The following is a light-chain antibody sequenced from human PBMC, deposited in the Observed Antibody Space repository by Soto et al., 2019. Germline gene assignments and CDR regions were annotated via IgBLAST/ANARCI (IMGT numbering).Light chain of an antibody. J-gene: IGKJ5*01. CDR1: QSVSSSY. Sequence: IALTESPGTLSLSPGERATLSCRASQSVSSSYLAWYQQKPGQAPRLLIYGASSRATGIPDRFSGSGSGTDFTLTISSLEPEEFAVYYCQPRSNWITVGQGTRLEIK. CDR3: QPRSNWIT. CDR2: GAS. V-gene: IGKV3D-20*02.